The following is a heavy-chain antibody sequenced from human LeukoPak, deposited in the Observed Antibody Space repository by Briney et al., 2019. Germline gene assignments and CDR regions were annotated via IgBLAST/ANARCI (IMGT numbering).Heavy chain of an antibody. CDR2: ISAYTGNT. V-gene: IGHV1-18*01. Sequence: ASLQISCKASGYTFTTYGISWLGQAPGQGREWMGWISAYTGNTNYAQKLQGRVTMTTDTSTSTAYMELRSQRSDDTAVYYCARPPSTYDSSGLDYWGQGTLVTVSS. D-gene: IGHD3-22*01. J-gene: IGHJ4*02. CDR3: ARPPSTYDSSGLDY. CDR1: GYTFTTYG.